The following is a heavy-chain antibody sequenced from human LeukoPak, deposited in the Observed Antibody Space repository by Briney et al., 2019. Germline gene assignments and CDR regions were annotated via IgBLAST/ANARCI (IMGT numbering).Heavy chain of an antibody. CDR2: IKQDGSEE. V-gene: IGHV3-7*01. CDR1: GFTFSSYW. Sequence: GGSLRLSCAASGFTFSSYWMSWVRQAPGKGLEWVANIKQDGSEEYYVDSVKGRFTISRDNAKNSLYLQMNSLRAEDTAVYYCARYGYYDFWSGYYQEVFFDYWGQGTLVTVSS. J-gene: IGHJ4*02. D-gene: IGHD3-3*01. CDR3: ARYGYYDFWSGYYQEVFFDY.